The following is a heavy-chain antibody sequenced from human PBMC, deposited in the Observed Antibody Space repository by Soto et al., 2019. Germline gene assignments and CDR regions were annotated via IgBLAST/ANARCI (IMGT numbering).Heavy chain of an antibody. CDR2: IDPDDSYT. V-gene: IGHV5-10-1*01. D-gene: IGHD5-12*01. CDR1: GYSFTYYW. CDR3: ARRDKRFAYDHYLYYGMDV. Sequence: GESLKISCKGSGYSFTYYWISWVRQMPGKGLEWMGRIDPDDSYTNYSPSFQGHVSISADKSNSTVYLQWSSLQASDSAIYYCARRDKRFAYDHYLYYGMDVRGQGTTVTVS. J-gene: IGHJ6*02.